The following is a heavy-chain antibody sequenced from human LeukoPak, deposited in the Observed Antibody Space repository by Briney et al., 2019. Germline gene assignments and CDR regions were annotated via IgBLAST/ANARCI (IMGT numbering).Heavy chain of an antibody. Sequence: PGGSLRLSCAVSGVTVSSNSMSWVRQTPGKGLEWVSAIHSGGNTYYTESVKGRFTISRDISKNTLYLQMNSLRAEDTAVYYCARTIVLGPSTIRELDYWGQGTLVTVSS. J-gene: IGHJ4*02. V-gene: IGHV3-66*02. CDR2: IHSGGNT. CDR1: GVTVSSNS. CDR3: ARTIVLGPSTIRELDY. D-gene: IGHD2-8*02.